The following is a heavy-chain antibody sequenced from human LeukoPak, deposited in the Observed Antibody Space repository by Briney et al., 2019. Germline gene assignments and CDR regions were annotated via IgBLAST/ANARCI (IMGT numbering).Heavy chain of an antibody. CDR3: ATEQRITIFGVVKDY. J-gene: IGHJ4*02. CDR2: INHSGST. Sequence: PSETLSLTCAVYGGSFSDYYWTWIRQPPGKGLEWIGEINHSGSTNYNPSLKSRVTISVDTSKNQFSLKLSSVTAADTAVYYCATEQRITIFGVVKDYWGQGTLVTVSS. CDR1: GGSFSDYY. D-gene: IGHD3-3*01. V-gene: IGHV4-34*01.